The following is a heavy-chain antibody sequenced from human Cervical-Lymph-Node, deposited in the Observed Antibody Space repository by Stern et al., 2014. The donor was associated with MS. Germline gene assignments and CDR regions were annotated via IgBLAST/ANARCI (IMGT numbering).Heavy chain of an antibody. D-gene: IGHD6-13*01. J-gene: IGHJ4*02. Sequence: EVQLVQSGGGLVQPGGSLRLSCAASGFTSSSCPMSWVRQVPGKGLEWVSGISYSGGTTHYADSVKGRFTISRDNSKNTLFLQMDSLRAEDTAVYYCAKEEGSSWYSEFDYWGQGTLVTVSS. CDR2: ISYSGGTT. CDR1: GFTSSSCP. V-gene: IGHV3-23*04. CDR3: AKEEGSSWYSEFDY.